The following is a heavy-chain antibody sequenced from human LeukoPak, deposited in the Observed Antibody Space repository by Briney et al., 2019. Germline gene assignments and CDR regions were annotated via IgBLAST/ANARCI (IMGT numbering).Heavy chain of an antibody. V-gene: IGHV4-31*03. CDR2: IYYSGST. J-gene: IGHJ4*02. CDR1: GGSVSSENYY. Sequence: PSETLSLTCTVSGGSVSSENYYWSWIRQHPGKGLEWIGYIYYSGSTYYNPSLKSRVTISVDTSKNQFSLKLSSVTAADTAVYYCARVYYSGYDLGFDYWGQGTLVTVSS. D-gene: IGHD5-12*01. CDR3: ARVYYSGYDLGFDY.